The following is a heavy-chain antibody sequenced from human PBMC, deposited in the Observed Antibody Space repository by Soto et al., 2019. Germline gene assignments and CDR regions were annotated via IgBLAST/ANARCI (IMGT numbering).Heavy chain of an antibody. D-gene: IGHD6-6*01. CDR1: GFNFRYYA. V-gene: IGHV3-23*01. Sequence: GVSLRLSCAAFGFNFRYYAMSCVRQAPGKGLEWVSVIGGRGGSTYYADSVKGRFTISRDNSKNTLYLQMNSLRDEDTAVYYCAKDMARSIAARYYYGLDVWGQGSTDTVSS. CDR3: AKDMARSIAARYYYGLDV. J-gene: IGHJ6*02. CDR2: IGGRGGST.